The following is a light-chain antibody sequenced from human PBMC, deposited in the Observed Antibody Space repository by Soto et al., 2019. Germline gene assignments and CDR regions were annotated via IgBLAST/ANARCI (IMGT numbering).Light chain of an antibody. CDR2: DAS. CDR3: QQYDNLPLT. CDR1: QDISSY. V-gene: IGKV1-33*01. Sequence: DIQMTQSPSSLSPSVGDRVTITCQASQDISSYLNWYQQKPGKAPKLLIYDASHLEIGVPSRFSGSGSGTDFTFTISSLQPEDIATYYCQQYDNLPLTFGGGTKVEIK. J-gene: IGKJ4*01.